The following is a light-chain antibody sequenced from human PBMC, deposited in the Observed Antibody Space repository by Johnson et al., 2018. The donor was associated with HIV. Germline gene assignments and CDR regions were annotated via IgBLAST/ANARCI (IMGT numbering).Light chain of an antibody. V-gene: IGLV1-51*02. CDR2: ENN. J-gene: IGLJ1*01. CDR3: GTWDNSLNTGGV. CDR1: SSNIGNYF. Sequence: QSVLTQSPSVSAAPGQKVTISCSGTSSNIGNYFVCWYQQLPGAAPRLLIYENNQRPSGIPDRFSGSKSGTSATLGITGLQTGDEADSYCGTWDNSLNTGGVFGTGTKVTVL.